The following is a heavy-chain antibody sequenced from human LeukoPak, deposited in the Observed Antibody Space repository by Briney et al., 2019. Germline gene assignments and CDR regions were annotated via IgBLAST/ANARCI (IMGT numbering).Heavy chain of an antibody. V-gene: IGHV4-30-4*01. CDR1: GGSLSSGDYY. CDR2: IYYSGSA. CDR3: ARAVHCSSTSCYMGLDWFDP. Sequence: PSETLSLTCTVSGGSLSSGDYYWSWLRQPPGKGLEWRGYIYYSGSAYYNPSLKSRVTISVDTSKNQFSLKLSSVTAADRAVYYCARAVHCSSTSCYMGLDWFDPWGRGTLVSVSS. D-gene: IGHD2-2*02. J-gene: IGHJ5*02.